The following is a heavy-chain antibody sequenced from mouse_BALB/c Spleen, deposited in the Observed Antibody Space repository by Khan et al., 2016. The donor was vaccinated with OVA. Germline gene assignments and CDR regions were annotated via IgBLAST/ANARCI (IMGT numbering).Heavy chain of an antibody. D-gene: IGHD2-13*01. CDR3: VRSASYGDYVEAWFAY. Sequence: EVQVVESGPELVKPGASMKMSCKASGYSFTGYTMNWVKQSHVKNLEWIGLINPYNGGTAYNQKFRGKATLTLDKSSNTAYMELLSLTSEDSAVYYCVRSASYGDYVEAWFAYWGQGTLVTVSA. J-gene: IGHJ3*01. CDR2: INPYNGGT. V-gene: IGHV1-37*01. CDR1: GYSFTGYT.